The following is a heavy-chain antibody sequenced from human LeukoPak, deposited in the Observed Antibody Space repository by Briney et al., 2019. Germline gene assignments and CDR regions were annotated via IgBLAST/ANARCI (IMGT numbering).Heavy chain of an antibody. V-gene: IGHV3-9*01. CDR2: ISWNSGSI. CDR1: GFTFDDYA. CDR3: AKAPTLAAAGDY. Sequence: GGSLRLSCAASGFTFDDYAMHWVRQAPGKGLEWVSGISWNSGSIGYADSVKGRFTISRDNAKNSLYLQMNSLRPEDTALYYCAKAPTLAAAGDYWGLGTLVTVSS. J-gene: IGHJ4*02. D-gene: IGHD6-13*01.